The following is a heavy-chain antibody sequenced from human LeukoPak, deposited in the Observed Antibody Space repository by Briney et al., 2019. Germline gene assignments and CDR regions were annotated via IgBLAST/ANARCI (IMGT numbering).Heavy chain of an antibody. J-gene: IGHJ4*02. CDR1: GYTFTSYG. V-gene: IGHV1-18*01. CDR2: ISAYNGNT. Sequence: ASVKVSCKASGYTFTSYGISWVRQAPGQGLEWMGWISAYNGNTNYAQKLQGRVTMTTDTSTSTDYMELRSLRSEDTAVYYCARSGDYYDSSGYLTEDYWGQGTLVTVSS. D-gene: IGHD3-22*01. CDR3: ARSGDYYDSSGYLTEDY.